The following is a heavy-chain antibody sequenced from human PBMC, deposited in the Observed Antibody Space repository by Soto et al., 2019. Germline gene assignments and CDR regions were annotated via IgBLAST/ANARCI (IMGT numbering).Heavy chain of an antibody. CDR2: ITGSGDRT. D-gene: IGHD6-19*01. J-gene: IGHJ4*02. Sequence: EVQLLESGGGLVQPGGSLRLSCAASGFMFNTYGMSWVRQAPGKGLEWVSAITGSGDRTDYADSVKGRFTISRDNSKNTLYLQMNSLRPEDTSVYYCAKDWGSGWFRSYFDSWGQGALVTVSS. CDR3: AKDWGSGWFRSYFDS. V-gene: IGHV3-23*01. CDR1: GFMFNTYG.